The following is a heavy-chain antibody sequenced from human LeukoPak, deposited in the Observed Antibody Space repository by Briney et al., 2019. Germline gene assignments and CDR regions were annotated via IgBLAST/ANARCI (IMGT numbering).Heavy chain of an antibody. D-gene: IGHD6-13*01. CDR2: INPNSGGT. J-gene: IGHJ5*02. CDR3: ARDGGPGIAAAAPNWFDP. V-gene: IGHV1-2*04. Sequence: GASVKVSCKASGYTFTGYYMHWVRQAPGQGLEWMGWINPNSGGTNYAQKFQGWVTMTRDTSISTAYMELSRLRSDDTAVYYCARDGGPGIAAAAPNWFDPWGQGTLVTVSS. CDR1: GYTFTGYY.